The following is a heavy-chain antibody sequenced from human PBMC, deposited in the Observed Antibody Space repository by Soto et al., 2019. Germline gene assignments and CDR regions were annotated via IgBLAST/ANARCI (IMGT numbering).Heavy chain of an antibody. CDR3: AKVRPVWLFSY. V-gene: IGHV3-23*01. D-gene: IGHD3-22*01. CDR1: GFTFSSYA. Sequence: GGSLKLSCAASGFTFSSYALSWVRQAPGKGLEWVSAISGSGGSTYYADSVKGRFTISRDNSKNTLYLQMNSLRAEDTAVYYCAKVRPVWLFSYWGQGTLVTVSS. J-gene: IGHJ4*02. CDR2: ISGSGGST.